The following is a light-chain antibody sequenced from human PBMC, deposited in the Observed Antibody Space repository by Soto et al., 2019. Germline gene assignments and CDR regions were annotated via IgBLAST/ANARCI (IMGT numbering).Light chain of an antibody. CDR2: EVS. J-gene: IGLJ1*01. Sequence: QSVLTQPPSVSGSPGQSVTISCTGTSSDVGSYNRVSWYQQPPGTAPKLMISEVSNRPSGVPDRFSGSKSGNTASLTISGLQAEDEGDYSCSSYTSSSTYVFGTGTQLTVL. CDR3: SSYTSSSTYV. V-gene: IGLV2-18*02. CDR1: SSDVGSYNR.